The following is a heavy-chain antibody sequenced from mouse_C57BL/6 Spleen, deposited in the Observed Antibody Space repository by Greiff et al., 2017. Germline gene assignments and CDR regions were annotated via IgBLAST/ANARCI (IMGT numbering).Heavy chain of an antibody. CDR3: ARESSSGYEN. J-gene: IGHJ2*01. Sequence: QVQLKESGAELARPGASVKLSCKASGYTFTSYGISWVKQRTGQGLEWIGEIYHRSGNTYYNEKFKGKATLTADKSSSTAYMELRSLTSEDSAVXFCARESSSGYENWGQGTTLTVSS. D-gene: IGHD3-2*02. CDR2: IYHRSGNT. CDR1: GYTFTSYG. V-gene: IGHV1-81*01.